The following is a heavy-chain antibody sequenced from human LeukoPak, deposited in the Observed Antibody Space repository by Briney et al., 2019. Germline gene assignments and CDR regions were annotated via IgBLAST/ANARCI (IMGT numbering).Heavy chain of an antibody. CDR3: ARDIGYNTFDN. D-gene: IGHD1-14*01. CDR1: GFTFKRAW. CDR2: IKEDGSEK. V-gene: IGHV3-7*01. Sequence: GGSLRLSCAASGFTFKRAWMTWVRQAPGKGLEWVANIKEDGSEKNYVGSVKGRFTISRDNAKNSLYLQLSSLRAEDTAVYYCARDIGYNTFDNWGQGTLVTVSS. J-gene: IGHJ4*02.